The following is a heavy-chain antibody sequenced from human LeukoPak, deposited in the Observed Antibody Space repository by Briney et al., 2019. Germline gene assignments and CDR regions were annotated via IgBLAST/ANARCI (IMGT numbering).Heavy chain of an antibody. CDR3: AKDSKGPYDFWSGYSRMDV. CDR2: ISYDGSNK. CDR1: EFTFSSYG. V-gene: IGHV3-30*18. J-gene: IGHJ6*02. Sequence: PGGPLRLSCAASEFTFSSYGMHWVRQAPGKGLEWVAVISYDGSNKYYADSVKGRFTISRDNSKNTLYLQMNSLRAEDTAVYYCAKDSKGPYDFWSGYSRMDVWGQGTTVTVSS. D-gene: IGHD3-3*01.